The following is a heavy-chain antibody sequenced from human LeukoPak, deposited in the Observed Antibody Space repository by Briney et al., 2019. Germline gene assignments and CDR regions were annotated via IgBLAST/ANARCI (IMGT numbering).Heavy chain of an antibody. Sequence: SETVSLTCTVSGGSIISYYWNGIRQPPGKGLEWIGNIYYSGSTNYNPSLKSRVTISVDTSKNQYSLKLSSVTAADTAVYYCARDKGVDYFYYGMDAWGQGTTVTVSS. V-gene: IGHV4-59*01. D-gene: IGHD3-10*01. CDR1: GGSIISYY. J-gene: IGHJ6*02. CDR3: ARDKGVDYFYYGMDA. CDR2: IYYSGST.